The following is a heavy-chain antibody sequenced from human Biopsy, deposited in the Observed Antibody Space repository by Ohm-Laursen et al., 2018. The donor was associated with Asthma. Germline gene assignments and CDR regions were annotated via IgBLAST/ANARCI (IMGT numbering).Heavy chain of an antibody. CDR3: ARWGSFGFDY. Sequence: TLSLTCTVSGGSISSGGYYWSWIRQHPGKGLEWIGYIYYSGSTYYNPSLKSRVTISVDTSKNQFSLNLSPVTAADTAVYYCARWGSFGFDYWGQGTPVTVSS. CDR1: GGSISSGGYY. J-gene: IGHJ4*02. CDR2: IYYSGST. D-gene: IGHD7-27*01. V-gene: IGHV4-31*03.